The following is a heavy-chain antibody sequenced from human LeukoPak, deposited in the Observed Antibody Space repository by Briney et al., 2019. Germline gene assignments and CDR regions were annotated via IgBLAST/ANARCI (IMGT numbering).Heavy chain of an antibody. J-gene: IGHJ5*02. CDR3: ARGLSSSWYNWFDP. Sequence: ASVKVSCKASGGTFSSYAISWVRQAPGRGLEWMGGIIPIFGTANYAQKFQGRVTVTADESTSTAYMELSSLRSEDTAVYYCARGLSSSWYNWFDPWGQGTLVTVSS. CDR2: IIPIFGTA. V-gene: IGHV1-69*13. D-gene: IGHD6-13*01. CDR1: GGTFSSYA.